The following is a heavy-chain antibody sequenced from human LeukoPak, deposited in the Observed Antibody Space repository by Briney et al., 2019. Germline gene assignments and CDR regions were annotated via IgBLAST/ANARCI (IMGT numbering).Heavy chain of an antibody. V-gene: IGHV1-69*05. J-gene: IGHJ5*02. CDR2: IIPIFGTA. CDR1: GGTFSSYA. Sequence: SVKVFCKASGGTFSSYAISWVRQAPGQGLEWMGRIIPIFGTANYAQKFQGRVTITTDESTSTAYMELSSLRSEDTAVYYCARGGITMVRGVIANGGNWFDPWGQGTLVTVSS. D-gene: IGHD3-10*01. CDR3: ARGGITMVRGVIANGGNWFDP.